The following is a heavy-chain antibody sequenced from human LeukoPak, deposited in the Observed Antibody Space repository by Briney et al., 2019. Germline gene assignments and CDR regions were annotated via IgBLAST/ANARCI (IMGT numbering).Heavy chain of an antibody. V-gene: IGHV1-2*02. CDR1: GYTFTGYY. CDR3: ARAGVYYDSSGYYDY. Sequence: ASVKVSCKASGYTFTGYYMHWVRQAPGQGLEWMGWINPNSGGTNYAQKFQGRVTMTRDTSISTAYMELSRVRSDDTAVYYCARAGVYYDSSGYYDYWGKGTLVTVSS. J-gene: IGHJ4*02. D-gene: IGHD3-22*01. CDR2: INPNSGGT.